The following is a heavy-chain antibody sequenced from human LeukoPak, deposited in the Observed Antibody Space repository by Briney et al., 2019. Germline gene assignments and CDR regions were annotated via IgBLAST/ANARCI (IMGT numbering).Heavy chain of an antibody. CDR2: IYYNGNT. CDR3: ARRISLYGGNSDFDY. D-gene: IGHD4-23*01. J-gene: IGHJ4*02. Sequence: SETLSPTCTVSGGSISSISSFYWSWIRQSPGKGLEWIGYIYYNGNTNYNPSLQSRVTISIDTSKNQFSLKLRSVTAADTAMYYCARRISLYGGNSDFDYWGQGTLVTVSS. CDR1: GGSISSISSFY. V-gene: IGHV4-59*08.